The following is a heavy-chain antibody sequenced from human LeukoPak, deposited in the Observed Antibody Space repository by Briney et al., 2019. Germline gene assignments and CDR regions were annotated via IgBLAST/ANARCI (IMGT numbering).Heavy chain of an antibody. Sequence: SETLSLTCAVYGGSFSGYYWSWIRQPPGKGLEWIGEINHSGSTNYNPSLKSRVTISVGTSKNQFSLKLSSVTAADTAVYYCARLYYDILTGYSNWFDPWGQGTLVTVSS. CDR3: ARLYYDILTGYSNWFDP. CDR2: INHSGST. D-gene: IGHD3-9*01. J-gene: IGHJ5*02. CDR1: GGSFSGYY. V-gene: IGHV4-34*01.